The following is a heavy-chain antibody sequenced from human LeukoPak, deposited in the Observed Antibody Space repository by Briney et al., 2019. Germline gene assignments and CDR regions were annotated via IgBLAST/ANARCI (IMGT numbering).Heavy chain of an antibody. CDR1: GYTFSSSG. D-gene: IGHD3-10*01. J-gene: IGHJ4*02. V-gene: IGHV1-18*01. Sequence: ASVKVSCKASGYTFSSSGISWVRQAPGKGLEWMGWISAYSGNTNYAQKFRGRVTMTTDTSTSTAYMELSRLRSDDTAVYYCARDSGERGSGSYLIAYWGQGTLVTVSS. CDR3: ARDSGERGSGSYLIAY. CDR2: ISAYSGNT.